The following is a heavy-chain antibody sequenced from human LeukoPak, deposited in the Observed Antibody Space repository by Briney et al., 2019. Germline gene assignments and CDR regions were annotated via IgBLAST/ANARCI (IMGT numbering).Heavy chain of an antibody. Sequence: SETLSLTCTVSGGSISSYYWGCIRQPPGKGLEWIGSIYYSGSTYYNPSLKSRVTISVDTSKNQFSLKLSPVTAADTALYYCARQNSYQFDYWGQGTLVTVSS. CDR3: ARQNSYQFDY. D-gene: IGHD2-2*01. CDR2: IYYSGST. CDR1: GGSISSYY. J-gene: IGHJ4*02. V-gene: IGHV4-39*01.